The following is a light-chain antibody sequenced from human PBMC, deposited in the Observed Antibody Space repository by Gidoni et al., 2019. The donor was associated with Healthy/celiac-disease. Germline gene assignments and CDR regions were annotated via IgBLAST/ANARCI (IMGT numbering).Light chain of an antibody. Sequence: DIQMTQSPSTLSASVGDRVTITCRASQSISSWLAWYQQKPGKAPKFLIYDASSLESGVPSRFSGSGSGTEFTLTISSLQPDDFATYYCQQYNSYLVTFGGGTKVEIK. J-gene: IGKJ4*01. CDR1: QSISSW. CDR2: DAS. CDR3: QQYNSYLVT. V-gene: IGKV1-5*01.